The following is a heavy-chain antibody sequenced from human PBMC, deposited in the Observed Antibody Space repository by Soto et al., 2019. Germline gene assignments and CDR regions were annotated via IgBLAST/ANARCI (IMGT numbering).Heavy chain of an antibody. Sequence: SETLSLTCTVSEGCDSLSSDNHCWVWIGQPPGKGLEWIGSIYYGGSTYYNPSLMSRVTISADTSKNQFSLKVNSVTVADTAVYYCARRSHTNWPAYWGHGTQVT. D-gene: IGHD2-15*01. V-gene: IGHV4-39*01. CDR1: EGCDSLSSDNHC. CDR2: IYYGGST. J-gene: IGHJ5*01. CDR3: ARRSHTNWPAY.